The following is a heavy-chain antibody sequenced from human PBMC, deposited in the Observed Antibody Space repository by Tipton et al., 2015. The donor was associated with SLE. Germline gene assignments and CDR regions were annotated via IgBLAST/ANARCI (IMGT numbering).Heavy chain of an antibody. CDR1: GGSITSGSYF. CDR3: ARGPYGAFDI. CDR2: MSYGGSP. J-gene: IGHJ3*02. D-gene: IGHD3-16*01. Sequence: LRLSCTVSGGSITSGSYFWSWIRQHPGKGLEWAGHMSYGGSPFYNSSLKSRLTISVDTSKNQFSLRLNSVTAADTAIYYCARGPYGAFDIWGQGTMVTVSS. V-gene: IGHV4-31*03.